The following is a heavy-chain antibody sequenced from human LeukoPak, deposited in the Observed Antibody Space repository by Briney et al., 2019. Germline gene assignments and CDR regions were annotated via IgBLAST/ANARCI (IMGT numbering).Heavy chain of an antibody. CDR3: AIVRGDYGDYFHPPRY. J-gene: IGHJ4*02. Sequence: PSETLSLTCTVSGGSISSSSYYWGWIRQPPGKGLEWIGSIYYSGSTYYNPSLKSRVTISVDTSKNQFSLKLSSVTAADTAVYYCAIVRGDYGDYFHPPRYWGQGTLVTVSS. D-gene: IGHD4-17*01. V-gene: IGHV4-39*01. CDR1: GGSISSSSYY. CDR2: IYYSGST.